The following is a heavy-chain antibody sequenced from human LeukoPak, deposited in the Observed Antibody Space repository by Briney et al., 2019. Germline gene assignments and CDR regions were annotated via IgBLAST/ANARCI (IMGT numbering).Heavy chain of an antibody. D-gene: IGHD2-2*01. J-gene: IGHJ4*02. Sequence: GGSLRLSCAASGFTVSSNYMNWVRQAPGKGLEWVSVFYSSGGTYCADSVKGRFTISRDNSKNTLFLQMNSLRAEDTAVYYCARSIVPAARMDYWGQGTLVTVSS. CDR1: GFTVSSNY. CDR2: FYSSGGT. V-gene: IGHV3-53*01. CDR3: ARSIVPAARMDY.